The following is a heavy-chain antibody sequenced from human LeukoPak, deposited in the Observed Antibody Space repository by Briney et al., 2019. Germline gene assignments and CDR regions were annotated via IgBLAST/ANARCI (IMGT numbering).Heavy chain of an antibody. CDR3: ARRRSMSYRSYFEY. CDR1: GYSFSSFW. J-gene: IGHJ4*02. D-gene: IGHD1-26*01. CDR2: IYPGDSDV. V-gene: IGHV5-51*01. Sequence: GEPLKISCQGSGYSFSSFWIGWVRQMPGKGLEWMGFIYPGDSDVRYSPSFQGQVNISADKSLNSAYLQWNSLKASDTAMYYCARRRSMSYRSYFEYWGQGTLVTVSS.